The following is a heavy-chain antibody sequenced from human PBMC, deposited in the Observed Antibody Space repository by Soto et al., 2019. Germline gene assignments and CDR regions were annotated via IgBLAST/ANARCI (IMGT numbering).Heavy chain of an antibody. D-gene: IGHD2-15*01. Sequence: ASVKVSCKASGYTFTSYGISWVRQAPGQGLEWMGWISAYNGNTNYAQKLQGRVTMTTDTSTSTAYMELRSLRSDDTAVYYCARVEVSVVVVAANGGEADYWGQGTLVTVSS. CDR2: ISAYNGNT. CDR1: GYTFTSYG. CDR3: ARVEVSVVVVAANGGEADY. V-gene: IGHV1-18*01. J-gene: IGHJ4*02.